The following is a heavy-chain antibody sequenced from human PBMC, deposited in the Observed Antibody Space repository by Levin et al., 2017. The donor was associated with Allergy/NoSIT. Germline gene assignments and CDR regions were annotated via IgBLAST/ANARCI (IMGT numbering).Heavy chain of an antibody. J-gene: IGHJ6*02. CDR2: ISGSGGST. V-gene: IGHV3-23*01. CDR1: GFTFSSYA. D-gene: IGHD3-3*01. CDR3: AKDYLREVIIATYGMDV. Sequence: PGGSLRLSCAASGFTFSSYAMSWVRQAPGKGLEWVSAISGSGGSTYYADSVKGRFTISRDNSKNTLYLQMNSLRAEDTAVYYCAKDYLREVIIATYGMDVWGQGTTVTVSS.